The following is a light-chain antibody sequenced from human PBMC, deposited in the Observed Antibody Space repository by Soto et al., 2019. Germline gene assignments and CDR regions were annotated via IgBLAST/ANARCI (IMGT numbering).Light chain of an antibody. CDR1: QSVSSSY. CDR2: GAS. CDR3: QQYASSPLT. V-gene: IGKV3-20*01. Sequence: ESVLTQSPGTLSLSPGERATLSCRASQSVSSSYLAWYQQKPGQAPRLLIYGASSRATGIPDRFSGSGSGTDVTLTISRLEPEDFAVDYCQQYASSPLTCGGGTKVEIK. J-gene: IGKJ4*01.